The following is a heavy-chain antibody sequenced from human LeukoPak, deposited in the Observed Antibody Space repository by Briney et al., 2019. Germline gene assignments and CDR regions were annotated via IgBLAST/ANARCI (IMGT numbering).Heavy chain of an antibody. CDR1: GYSFISYW. J-gene: IGHJ3*02. CDR3: ATAGIAAAGAPAGAFDI. CDR2: IYPGDSDT. D-gene: IGHD6-13*01. V-gene: IGHV5-51*01. Sequence: GESLKISCKGSGYSFISYWIGWVRQMPGKGLEWMGIIYPGDSDTRYSPSFQGQVTISADKSISTAYLQWSSLKASDTAMYYCATAGIAAAGAPAGAFDIWGQGTMVTVSS.